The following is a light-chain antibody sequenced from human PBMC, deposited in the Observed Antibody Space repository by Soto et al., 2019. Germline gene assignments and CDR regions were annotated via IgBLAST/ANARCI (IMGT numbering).Light chain of an antibody. CDR3: SSYTITSAPWV. CDR1: SSDIGGYNF. J-gene: IGLJ3*02. CDR2: AVD. Sequence: QSALTQPASVSGSPGQSITISCTGTSSDIGGYNFVSWYQQHPGKAPKLMIYAVDNRPSGVSNRFSGSKSGSTASLTISGLQAEDEADYYCSSYTITSAPWVFGGGTKLTVL. V-gene: IGLV2-14*01.